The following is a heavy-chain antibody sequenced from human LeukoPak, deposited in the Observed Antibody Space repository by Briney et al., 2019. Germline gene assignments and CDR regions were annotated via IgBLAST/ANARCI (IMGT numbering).Heavy chain of an antibody. CDR1: GLTFSDFW. Sequence: GGSLRLSCAASGLTFSDFWMHWVRQPPGKGLVWVALVKGDGRTAIYADSVKGRFTISRDNAKNTLYLQMNSLRADDSGVYYCATGHSYSYDYWGQGVLVTVSS. V-gene: IGHV3-74*01. CDR3: ATGHSYSYDY. CDR2: VKGDGRTA. D-gene: IGHD5-18*01. J-gene: IGHJ4*02.